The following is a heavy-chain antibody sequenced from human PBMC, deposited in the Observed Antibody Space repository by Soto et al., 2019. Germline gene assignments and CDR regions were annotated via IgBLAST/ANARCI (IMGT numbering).Heavy chain of an antibody. CDR3: ASDQDDSSGYYYLYYYYYGMDV. CDR1: GYTFTSYG. Sequence: GGPVKVSCKASGYTFTSYGISWVRQAPGQGLEWMGWISAYNGNTNYAQKLQGRVTMTTDTSTSTAYMELRSLRSDDTAVYYCASDQDDSSGYYYLYYYYYGMDVWGQGTTVTVSS. J-gene: IGHJ6*02. V-gene: IGHV1-18*01. D-gene: IGHD3-22*01. CDR2: ISAYNGNT.